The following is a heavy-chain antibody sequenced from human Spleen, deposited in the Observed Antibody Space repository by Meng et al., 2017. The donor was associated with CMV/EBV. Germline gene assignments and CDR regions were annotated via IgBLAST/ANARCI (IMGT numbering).Heavy chain of an antibody. J-gene: IGHJ6*02. V-gene: IGHV4-30-4*08. CDR2: IYYSGST. Sequence: SETLSLTCTVSGGSISSGDYYWSWIRQPPGKGLEWIGYIYYSGSTYYNPSLKSRVTISVDTSKNQFSLQLNSVTPEDTAVYYCARELSELERDDYVWGRVDVWGRGTTVTVSS. D-gene: IGHD3-16*01. CDR1: GGSISSGDYY. CDR3: ARELSELERDDYVWGRVDV.